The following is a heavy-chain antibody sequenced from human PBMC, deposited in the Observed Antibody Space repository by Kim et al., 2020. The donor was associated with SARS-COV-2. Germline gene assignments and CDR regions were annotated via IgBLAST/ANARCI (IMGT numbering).Heavy chain of an antibody. D-gene: IGHD3-10*01. V-gene: IGHV1-3*01. CDR2: INAGNGNT. CDR1: GYTFTSYA. J-gene: IGHJ4*02. Sequence: ASVKVSCKASGYTFTSYAMHWVRQAPGQRLEWMGWINAGNGNTKYSQKFQGRVTITRDTSASTAYMELSSLRSEDTAVYYCARDHRTMVRGVIIAGSNFDYWGQGTLVTVSS. CDR3: ARDHRTMVRGVIIAGSNFDY.